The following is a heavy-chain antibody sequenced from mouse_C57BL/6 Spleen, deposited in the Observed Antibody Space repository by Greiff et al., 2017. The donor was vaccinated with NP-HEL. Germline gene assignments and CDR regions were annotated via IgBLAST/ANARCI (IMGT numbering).Heavy chain of an antibody. CDR3: AKSLITTVVGGGYAMDY. V-gene: IGHV3-6*01. Sequence: EVQVVESGPGLVKPSQSLSLTCSVTGYSITSGYYWNWIRQFPGNKLERMGYISYDGSNNYNPSLKNRISITRDTSKNQFFLKLNSVTTEDTATYCCAKSLITTVVGGGYAMDYWSQGTSVTVSS. CDR2: ISYDGSN. J-gene: IGHJ4*01. D-gene: IGHD1-1*01. CDR1: GYSITSGYY.